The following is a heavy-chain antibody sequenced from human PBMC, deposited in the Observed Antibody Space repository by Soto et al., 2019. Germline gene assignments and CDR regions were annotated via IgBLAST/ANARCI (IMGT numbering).Heavy chain of an antibody. Sequence: EVQLLESGGDLVQPGGSLRLSCTASGFTLSNSAMAWVRQAPGKGLEWVSSITNNGAATYYTDSVTGRFSISKDTSKNTLHLQMNRLTVEDTAIYYCAREGSVVAVAASWFDPWGQGTLVNVSS. CDR3: AREGSVVAVAASWFDP. CDR1: GFTLSNSA. D-gene: IGHD2-15*01. J-gene: IGHJ5*02. V-gene: IGHV3-23*01. CDR2: ITNNGAAT.